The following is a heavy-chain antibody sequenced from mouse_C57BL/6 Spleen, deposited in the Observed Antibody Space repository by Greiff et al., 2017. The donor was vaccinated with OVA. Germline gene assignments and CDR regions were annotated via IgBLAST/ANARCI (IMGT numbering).Heavy chain of an antibody. CDR1: GYTFTSYT. CDR2: INPSSGYT. J-gene: IGHJ4*01. Sequence: VQLQQSGAELARPGASVKMSCKASGYTFTSYTMHWVKQRPGQGLEWIGYINPSSGYTKYNQKFKDKATLTADKSSSTAYMQLRSLTSEYSAVYYCARSDYDDVYAMDYWGQGTSVTVSS. D-gene: IGHD2-4*01. V-gene: IGHV1-4*01. CDR3: ARSDYDDVYAMDY.